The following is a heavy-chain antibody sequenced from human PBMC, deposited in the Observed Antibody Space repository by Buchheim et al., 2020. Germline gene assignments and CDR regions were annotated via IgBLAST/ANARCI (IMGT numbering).Heavy chain of an antibody. D-gene: IGHD2-2*02. Sequence: EVQLVESGGGLVQPGGSLRLSCAASGFTFSSYSMNWVRQAPGKGLEWVSYISSSSSTIYYADSVKGRFTIPRDNAKNSLYLPRNGLRDEDTAVYYCARVDDCSSTSCYSGGMDVWGQGTT. J-gene: IGHJ6*02. CDR2: ISSSSSTI. CDR3: ARVDDCSSTSCYSGGMDV. CDR1: GFTFSSYS. V-gene: IGHV3-48*02.